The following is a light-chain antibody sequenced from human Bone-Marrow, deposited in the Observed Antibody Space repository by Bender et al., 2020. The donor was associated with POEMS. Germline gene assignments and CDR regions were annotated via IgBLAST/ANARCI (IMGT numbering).Light chain of an antibody. CDR3: CSYAGVMTWV. Sequence: QSALTQPASVSGSSGQSISISCTGTSSNVGAYNLVSWFQQYPGEAPKLIIYDVSKRPSGVSDRFSGSASGNTASLTLSGLQAEDEADYYCCSYAGVMTWVFGGGTRLTVL. V-gene: IGLV2-23*02. CDR2: DVS. J-gene: IGLJ3*02. CDR1: SSNVGAYNL.